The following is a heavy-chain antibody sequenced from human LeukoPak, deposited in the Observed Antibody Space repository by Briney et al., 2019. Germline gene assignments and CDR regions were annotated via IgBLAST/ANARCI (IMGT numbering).Heavy chain of an antibody. Sequence: TLSLTCTVSGGSISSYYWSWIRQPPGKALEWLALIYWDDDKRYSPSLKSRLTITKDTSKNQVVLTMINMDPVDTATYYCAHRRAHPSTYDYWGQGTLVTVTS. CDR2: IYWDDDK. CDR3: AHRRAHPSTYDY. V-gene: IGHV2-5*08. CDR1: GGSISSYYW. J-gene: IGHJ4*02.